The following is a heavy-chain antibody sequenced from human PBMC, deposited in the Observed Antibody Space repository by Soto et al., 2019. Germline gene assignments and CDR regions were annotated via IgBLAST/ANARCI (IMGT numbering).Heavy chain of an antibody. J-gene: IGHJ4*02. CDR3: ARGVGPVAGLVYFDY. Sequence: GGSLRLSCAASGLTFSSYGMHWVRQAPGKGLEWVAVISYDGSNKYYADSVKGRFTISRDNSKNTLYLQMNSLRAEDTAVYYCARGVGPVAGLVYFDYWGQGTLVTVSS. CDR2: ISYDGSNK. D-gene: IGHD6-19*01. V-gene: IGHV3-30*03. CDR1: GLTFSSYG.